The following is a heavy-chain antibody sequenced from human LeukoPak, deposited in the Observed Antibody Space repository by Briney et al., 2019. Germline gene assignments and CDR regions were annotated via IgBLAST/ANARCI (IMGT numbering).Heavy chain of an antibody. CDR1: GDSVSNNSAA. V-gene: IGHV6-1*01. Sequence: SQTLSLTCAISGDSVSNNSAAWNWIRQSPSRGLEWLGRTYYRSKWYDGYALSVKSRITINPDTSKNQFSLHLNSVTPEDTAVYFCARDDESWFDPWGQGTLVTVSS. CDR3: ARDDESWFDP. CDR2: TYYRSKWYD. J-gene: IGHJ5*02.